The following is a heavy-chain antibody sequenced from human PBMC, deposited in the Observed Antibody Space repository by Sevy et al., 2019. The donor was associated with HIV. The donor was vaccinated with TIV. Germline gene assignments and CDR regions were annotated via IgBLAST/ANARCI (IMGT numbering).Heavy chain of an antibody. Sequence: ASVKVSCKASGYTFTDYYIHWVRQAPGQGLEWMGWINPKSGGTNYAQKFHGRVTMTRDTSISTAYMELSRLRSEDTAVYYCARVVERAGIDPYYYGVDVWGPGATVTVSS. CDR2: INPKSGGT. CDR3: ARVVERAGIDPYYYGVDV. CDR1: GYTFTDYY. D-gene: IGHD2-2*02. J-gene: IGHJ6*02. V-gene: IGHV1-2*02.